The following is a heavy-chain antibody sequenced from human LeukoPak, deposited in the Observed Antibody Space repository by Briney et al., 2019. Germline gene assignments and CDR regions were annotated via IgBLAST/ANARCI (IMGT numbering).Heavy chain of an antibody. CDR1: GGSISSSSSSYY. V-gene: IGHV4-39*01. J-gene: IGHJ5*02. Sequence: SETLSLTCTVSGGSISSSSSSYYWGWIRQPPGKGLEWIGSVYYSVSTYYNPSLKSRVTISVERSKNQFSLELTYVTAADTAVYYCARHASSGLNWFDPWGQGTLVTVSS. CDR2: VYYSVST. D-gene: IGHD3-22*01. CDR3: ARHASSGLNWFDP.